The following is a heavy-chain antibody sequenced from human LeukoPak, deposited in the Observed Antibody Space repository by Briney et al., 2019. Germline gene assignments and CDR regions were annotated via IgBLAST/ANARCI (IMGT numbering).Heavy chain of an antibody. CDR2: IYYSGGT. CDR1: GGSISSSSYY. Sequence: SETLSLTCTVSGGSISSSSYYWGWIRQPPGKGLEWIGSIYYSGGTYYNPSLKSRVTISVDTSKNQFSLKLSSVTAADTAVYYCARQAPGIAAAGYFDYWGQGTLVTVSS. CDR3: ARQAPGIAAAGYFDY. D-gene: IGHD6-13*01. J-gene: IGHJ4*02. V-gene: IGHV4-39*01.